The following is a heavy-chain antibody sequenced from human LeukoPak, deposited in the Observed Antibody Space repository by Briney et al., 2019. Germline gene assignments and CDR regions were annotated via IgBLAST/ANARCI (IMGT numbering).Heavy chain of an antibody. CDR1: GFTVSSNY. V-gene: IGHV3-53*01. CDR3: AREYYDSSGYYYFDY. CDR2: TYSGDST. D-gene: IGHD3-22*01. Sequence: GGSLRLSCAASGFTVSSNYMSWVRQAPGKGLEWVSVTYSGDSTYYADSVKGRFTISRDNSKNTLYLQMNSLRAEDTAVYYCAREYYDSSGYYYFDYWGQGTLVTVSS. J-gene: IGHJ4*02.